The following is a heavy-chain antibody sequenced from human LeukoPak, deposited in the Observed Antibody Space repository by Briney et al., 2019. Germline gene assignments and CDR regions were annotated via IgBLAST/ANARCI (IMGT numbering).Heavy chain of an antibody. D-gene: IGHD2-21*02. J-gene: IGHJ3*02. Sequence: TSETLSLTCTVSGGSISNYHWSWIRQPPGKGLEWIGFIYNRGSTNYNPSLKSRVSISVDTSKIQFSLKLSSVTAADTAFYYCARDRIVGDCGGDCYPGELAFDIWGQGTMVTVSS. CDR1: GGSISNYH. CDR2: IYNRGST. CDR3: ARDRIVGDCGGDCYPGELAFDI. V-gene: IGHV4-59*01.